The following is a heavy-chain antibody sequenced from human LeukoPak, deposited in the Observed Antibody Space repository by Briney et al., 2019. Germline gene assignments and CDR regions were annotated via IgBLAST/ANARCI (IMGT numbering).Heavy chain of an antibody. CDR3: ARDSIVGATTGFDY. D-gene: IGHD1-26*01. CDR1: GGSISSSSYY. V-gene: IGHV4-39*07. J-gene: IGHJ4*02. CDR2: IYYSGST. Sequence: SESLSVTCTVSGGSISSSSYYWGWIRQPPGKGLEWIGSIYYSGSTYYNPSLKSRVTISVDTPKNQFSLKLSSVTAADTAVYYCARDSIVGATTGFDYWGQGTLVSVSS.